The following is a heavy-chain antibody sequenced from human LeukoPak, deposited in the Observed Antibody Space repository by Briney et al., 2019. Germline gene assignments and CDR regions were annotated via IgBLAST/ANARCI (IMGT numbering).Heavy chain of an antibody. CDR3: VGAAAAVFDY. V-gene: IGHV3-30-3*01. J-gene: IGHJ4*02. Sequence: GGSLRLSCTTSGFTFSNYAMHWVRQAPGKGLEWVAFISYGVTNKDYADSVKGRFTISRDSSKNTLYLQMNSLRPEDTAVYYCVGAAAAVFDYWGQGTLVTVSS. D-gene: IGHD6-13*01. CDR2: ISYGVTNK. CDR1: GFTFSNYA.